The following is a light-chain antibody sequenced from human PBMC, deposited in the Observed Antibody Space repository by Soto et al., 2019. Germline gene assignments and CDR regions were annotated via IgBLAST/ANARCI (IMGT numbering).Light chain of an antibody. CDR3: SSYIYSSTVGDV. V-gene: IGLV1-51*01. Sequence: QSVLTQPPSVSAAPGQKVTISCSGSSSNIGGNSVSWYQQLPGTAPKLLIYDDNKRPSGIPDRFSGSKSGTSATLGITGFQTGDEADYYCSSYIYSSTVGDVFGTGTKVTVL. J-gene: IGLJ1*01. CDR2: DDN. CDR1: SSNIGGNS.